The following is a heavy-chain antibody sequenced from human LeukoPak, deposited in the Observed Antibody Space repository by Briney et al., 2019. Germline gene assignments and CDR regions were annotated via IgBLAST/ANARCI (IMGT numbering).Heavy chain of an antibody. V-gene: IGHV3-33*01. CDR2: IWYDGSKK. J-gene: IGHJ4*02. CDR3: ARVANASTWGPDC. CDR1: GFTFSTYG. Sequence: PGGSLRLSCAASGFTFSTYGMHWVRQAPGKGLEWVAGIWYDGSKKYYADSVKGRFTISRDNSKNTLFVQMNSLRAEDTALYYCARVANASTWGPDCWGQGTLVTVSS. D-gene: IGHD6-13*01.